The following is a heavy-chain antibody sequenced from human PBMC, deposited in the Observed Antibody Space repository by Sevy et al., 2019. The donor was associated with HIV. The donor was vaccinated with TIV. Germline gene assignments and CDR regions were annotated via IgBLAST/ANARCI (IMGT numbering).Heavy chain of an antibody. V-gene: IGHV3-23*01. J-gene: IGHJ4*02. D-gene: IGHD6-19*01. CDR3: AKPPIGWTREGFDQ. Sequence: GGSLRLSCAASGFTFRTYAMSWVRHAPGMGLEWVSSISGSTTNTNYADSVKGRFTISRDNSKNTRYLQMNSLKADDMAIYYCAKPPIGWTREGFDQWGQGTLVTVSS. CDR2: ISGSTTNT. CDR1: GFTFRTYA.